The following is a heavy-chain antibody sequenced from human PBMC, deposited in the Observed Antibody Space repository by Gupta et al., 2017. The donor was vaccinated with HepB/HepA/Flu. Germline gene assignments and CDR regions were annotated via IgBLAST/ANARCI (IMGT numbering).Heavy chain of an antibody. CDR1: GFPFSSYA. CDR2: ISGSGGST. Sequence: EVQLLESGGGLVQPGGSLRLSCAASGFPFSSYAMSWVRQAPGKGLEWVSAISGSGGSTYYADSVKGRFTISRDNSKNTLYLQMNSLTAEDTAVYYCAKVMEGSSGWDLYYYYGMDVWGQGTTVTVSS. D-gene: IGHD6-19*01. CDR3: AKVMEGSSGWDLYYYYGMDV. J-gene: IGHJ6*02. V-gene: IGHV3-23*01.